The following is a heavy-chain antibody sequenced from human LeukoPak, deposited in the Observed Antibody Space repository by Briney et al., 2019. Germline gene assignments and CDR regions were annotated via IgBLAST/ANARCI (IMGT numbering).Heavy chain of an antibody. Sequence: PGRSLRLSCAASGFTFSSYAMHWVRQAPGKGLEWVAVISYDGSNKYYADSVKGRFTISRDNSKNTLYLQMNSLRAEDTAVYYCARDTRGDWYYFDYWGQGILVTVSS. CDR2: ISYDGSNK. CDR1: GFTFSSYA. V-gene: IGHV3-30*04. CDR3: ARDTRGDWYYFDY. J-gene: IGHJ4*02. D-gene: IGHD2-21*02.